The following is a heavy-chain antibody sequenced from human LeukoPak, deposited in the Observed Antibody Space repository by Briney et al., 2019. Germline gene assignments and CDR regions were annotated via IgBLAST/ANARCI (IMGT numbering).Heavy chain of an antibody. CDR3: ARAGGGWSYDY. CDR1: GLTFSIDS. J-gene: IGHJ4*02. D-gene: IGHD6-19*01. Sequence: GGSLRLSCAASGLTFSIDSMTWVRQAPGKGLEWVSYISSSTTTIYYADSVKGRFTISRDNAKNSLYLQMHSLRAEDTAVYYCARAGGGWSYDYWGQGTLVTVSS. V-gene: IGHV3-48*01. CDR2: ISSSTTTI.